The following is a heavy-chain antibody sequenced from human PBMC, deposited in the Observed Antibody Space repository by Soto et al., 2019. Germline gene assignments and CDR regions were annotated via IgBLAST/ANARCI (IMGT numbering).Heavy chain of an antibody. Sequence: PSETLSLTCTVSGGSISSGGYYWSWIRQHPGKGLEWIGTIYFSGTTYYNPSLKSRVTISVDTSKSQFSVNLSSVTAADTAVYYCARRDRSGFSYWLDTWGQGTLVTSPQ. CDR3: ARRDRSGFSYWLDT. D-gene: IGHD3-22*01. CDR2: IYFSGTT. CDR1: GGSISSGGYY. J-gene: IGHJ5*02. V-gene: IGHV4-31*03.